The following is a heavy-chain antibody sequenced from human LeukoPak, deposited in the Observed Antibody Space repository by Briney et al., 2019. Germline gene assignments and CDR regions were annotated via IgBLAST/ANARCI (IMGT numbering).Heavy chain of an antibody. D-gene: IGHD3-10*01. V-gene: IGHV3-30*18. CDR3: AKEATWGEWYFDY. CDR1: GFTFRIYG. CDR2: IADDGRAK. J-gene: IGHJ4*02. Sequence: AGGSLRLSCALSGFTFRIYGMHWVPGAPGKGLEGVAVIADDGRAKFYADSVKGRFTISRDNSKNTLYLQMNSLRAEDTAVYYCAKEATWGEWYFDYWGQGTLVTVSS.